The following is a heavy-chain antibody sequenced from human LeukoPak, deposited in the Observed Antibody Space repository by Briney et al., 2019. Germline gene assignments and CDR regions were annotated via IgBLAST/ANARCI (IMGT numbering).Heavy chain of an antibody. CDR3: VRDGEGGAKSVNFLFDP. CDR1: GFTLTNYD. CDR2: MNPINGNT. J-gene: IGHJ5*02. Sequence: ASVKVSCKASGFTLTNYDINWVRQAPGQGLEWMGWMNPINGNTGYARKFQGRVTMTRDTSISTAYMELRSLTSEDTAIYYCVRDGEGGAKSVNFLFDPLGQGTLVTVSS. V-gene: IGHV1-8*01. D-gene: IGHD3-10*01.